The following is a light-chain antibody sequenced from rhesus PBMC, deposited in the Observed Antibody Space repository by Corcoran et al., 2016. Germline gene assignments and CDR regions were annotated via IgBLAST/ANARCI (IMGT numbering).Light chain of an antibody. J-gene: IGKJ3*01. CDR1: QSISNN. CDR2: GAS. Sequence: DIQVTQSTSSLSAFVGDRVTITCPASQSISNNLAWYQQKPGKVPKPLIYGASSLQSGVQSRFSGRGSETDFTLTISRLQPEDVATYYCQQEFDIFTFGPGTKLDIK. V-gene: IGKV1S17*01. CDR3: QQEFDIFT.